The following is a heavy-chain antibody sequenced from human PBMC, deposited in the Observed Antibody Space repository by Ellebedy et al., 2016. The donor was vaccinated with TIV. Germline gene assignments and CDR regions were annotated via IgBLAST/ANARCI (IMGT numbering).Heavy chain of an antibody. CDR2: IIPIFGTA. V-gene: IGHV1-69*13. D-gene: IGHD3-9*01. Sequence: SVKVSXKASGGTFSSYAISWVRQAPGQGLEWMGGIIPIFGTANYAQKFQGRVTITADESTSTAYMELSSLRSEDTAVYYCASFDYRSRAFDIWGQGTMVTVSS. J-gene: IGHJ3*02. CDR3: ASFDYRSRAFDI. CDR1: GGTFSSYA.